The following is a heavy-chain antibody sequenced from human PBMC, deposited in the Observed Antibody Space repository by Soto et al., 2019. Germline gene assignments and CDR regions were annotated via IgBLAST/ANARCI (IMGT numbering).Heavy chain of an antibody. CDR3: ARDRVVGWFGEDYYYYGMDV. CDR1: GGSISSGGYY. D-gene: IGHD3-10*01. V-gene: IGHV4-31*03. CDR2: IYYSGST. Sequence: PSETLSLTCTVSGGSISSGGYYWSWIRQHPGKGLEWIGYIYYSGSTYYNPSLKSRVTISVVTSKNQFSLKLSSVTAADTAVYYCARDRVVGWFGEDYYYYGMDVWGQGTTVTVSS. J-gene: IGHJ6*02.